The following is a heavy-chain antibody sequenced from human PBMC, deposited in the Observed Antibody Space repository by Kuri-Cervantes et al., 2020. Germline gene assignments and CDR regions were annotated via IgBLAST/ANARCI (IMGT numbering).Heavy chain of an antibody. V-gene: IGHV1-18*01. CDR2: ISVNNGDT. CDR3: GRLTYGFRNHYPYYMDV. D-gene: IGHD3-10*01. CDR1: GGTFSSYA. J-gene: IGHJ6*03. Sequence: ASVKVSCKASGGTFSSYAISWVRQAPGQGLEWMGWISVNNGDTSYAQTLQGRVTMTTDTSTSTAYMELRSLRYDDTAVYYCGRLTYGFRNHYPYYMDVWGKGATVTVSS.